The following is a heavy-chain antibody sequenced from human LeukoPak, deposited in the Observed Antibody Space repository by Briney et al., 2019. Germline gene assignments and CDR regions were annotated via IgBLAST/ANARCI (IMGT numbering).Heavy chain of an antibody. CDR1: GYTFTGYY. CDR3: ASVLWFGESIGAFDI. J-gene: IGHJ3*02. CDR2: INPNSGGT. Sequence: GGSVKVSCKASGYTFTGYYMHWVRQAPGQGLEWMGWINPNSGGTNYAQKFQGRVTMTRDTSISTAYMELSRLRSDDTAVYYCASVLWFGESIGAFDIWGQGTMVTVSS. D-gene: IGHD3-10*01. V-gene: IGHV1-2*02.